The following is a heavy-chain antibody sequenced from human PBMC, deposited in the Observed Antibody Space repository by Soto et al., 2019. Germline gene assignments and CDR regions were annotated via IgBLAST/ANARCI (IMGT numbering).Heavy chain of an antibody. V-gene: IGHV1-69*01. CDR2: IIPLFGTT. J-gene: IGHJ6*02. CDR3: AAELGFGKLSVV. D-gene: IGHD3-16*02. Sequence: QVQVVQSGVEVRRPGSSVKVSCKASGDTFKNCVISWVRQAPGQGLEWMGGIIPLFGTTDFAQRFQGRFTITTDESTTTAYMALSRLRSEETATYYCAAELGFGKLSVVWGQGTKVIVSS. CDR1: GDTFKNCV.